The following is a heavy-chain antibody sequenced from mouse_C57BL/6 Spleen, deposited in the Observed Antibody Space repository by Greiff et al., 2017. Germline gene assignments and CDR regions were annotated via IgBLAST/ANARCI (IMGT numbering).Heavy chain of an antibody. CDR3: ARTPYYGSSYDWYCDV. CDR1: GYTFTSYW. D-gene: IGHD1-1*01. V-gene: IGHV1-52*01. J-gene: IGHJ1*03. CDR2: IDPSDSET. Sequence: VQLQQPGAELVRPGSSVKLSCKASGYTFTSYWMHWVKQRPIQGLEWIGNIDPSDSETHYNQKFKDKATLTVDKSSSTAYMQLSSLTSEDSAVYYCARTPYYGSSYDWYCDVWGTGTTVTVSS.